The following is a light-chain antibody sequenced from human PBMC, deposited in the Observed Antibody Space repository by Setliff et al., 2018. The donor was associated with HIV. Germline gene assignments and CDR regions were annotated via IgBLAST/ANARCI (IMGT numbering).Light chain of an antibody. J-gene: IGLJ1*01. V-gene: IGLV1-44*01. CDR1: SSNIGSNS. Sequence: SALAQPPSASGTPGQRVTISCSGSSSNIGSNSVNWYRQLPGTAPKVLIYKSNERPLGVPDRFSGSKSGTSASLVISGLQSEDEADYYCAAWDDSLNGFYVFGTGTKVTVL. CDR3: AAWDDSLNGFYV. CDR2: KSN.